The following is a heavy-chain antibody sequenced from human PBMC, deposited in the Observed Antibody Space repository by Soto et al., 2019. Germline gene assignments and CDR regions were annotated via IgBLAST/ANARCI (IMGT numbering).Heavy chain of an antibody. CDR3: EKDPGHGAGYCSRNSCLYYFDY. CDR1: GFTFTNYA. Sequence: EVQLLESGGGLVQPGGSLRLSCASSGFTFTNYALSWVRQAPGEGLEWVSTITASGDTTYYADSVKGRFSISRDNSKNTQYLKMNSLIAEDTSIYFCEKDPGHGAGYCSRNSCLYYFDYWGQGTLVTVSS. J-gene: IGHJ4*02. CDR2: ITASGDTT. V-gene: IGHV3-23*01. D-gene: IGHD2-2*01.